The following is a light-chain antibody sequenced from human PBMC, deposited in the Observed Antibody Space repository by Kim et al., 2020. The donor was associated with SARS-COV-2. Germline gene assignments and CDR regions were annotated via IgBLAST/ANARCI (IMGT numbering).Light chain of an antibody. CDR1: QDITNR. V-gene: IGKV1-16*02. Sequence: DIQMTQSPSSLPAGVGDRVTITCRASQDITNRLAWFQQKPGKAPKSLIYGATSLQSGVPSKFSGSGSGTDFTLIISSLQPEDFATYYCQQYDHYPWTFGQGTKVDIK. CDR3: QQYDHYPWT. J-gene: IGKJ1*01. CDR2: GAT.